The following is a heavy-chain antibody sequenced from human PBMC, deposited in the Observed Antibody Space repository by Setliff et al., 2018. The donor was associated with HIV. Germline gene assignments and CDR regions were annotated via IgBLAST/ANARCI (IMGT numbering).Heavy chain of an antibody. Sequence: SETLSLTCTVSGGSISTYHWTWIRRPPGKGLEWIGYIYYSGGTHYNPSLKSRITISIDMSKNQFSLKLRSVTAADTAVYYCARDGPMGRFDYWGQGALVTVSS. V-gene: IGHV4-59*01. CDR3: ARDGPMGRFDY. CDR1: GGSISTYH. D-gene: IGHD3-16*01. CDR2: IYYSGGT. J-gene: IGHJ4*02.